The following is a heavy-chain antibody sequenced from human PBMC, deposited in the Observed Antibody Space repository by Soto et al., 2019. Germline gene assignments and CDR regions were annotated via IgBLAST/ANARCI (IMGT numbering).Heavy chain of an antibody. CDR3: ARWVTRGGLAV. Sequence: QVQLVESGGGVVQPGTSLRVSCVGSGFTFRSYVMHWVRQAPGKGLEWVALTSYDGSDKYYDDSGRGRFTISRDNSRNTVDLQMVSLRLEGKALYSCARWVTRGGLAVWGQRTLVSVSS. CDR2: TSYDGSDK. D-gene: IGHD4-17*01. J-gene: IGHJ1*01. V-gene: IGHV3-30*05. CDR1: GFTFRSYV.